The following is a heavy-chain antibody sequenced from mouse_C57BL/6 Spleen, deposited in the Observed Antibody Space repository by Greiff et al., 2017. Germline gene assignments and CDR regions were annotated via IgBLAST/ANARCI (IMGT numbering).Heavy chain of an antibody. CDR3: ARREIYYDYDGWYFDV. CDR1: GYTFTSYD. V-gene: IGHV1-85*01. Sequence: QVQLQQPGPELVKPGASVKLSCKASGYTFTSYDINWVKQRPGQGLEWIGWIYPRDGSTKYNEKFKGKATLTVDTSSSTAYMELHSLTSEDSAVYFCARREIYYDYDGWYFDVWGTGTTVTVSS. CDR2: IYPRDGST. J-gene: IGHJ1*03. D-gene: IGHD2-4*01.